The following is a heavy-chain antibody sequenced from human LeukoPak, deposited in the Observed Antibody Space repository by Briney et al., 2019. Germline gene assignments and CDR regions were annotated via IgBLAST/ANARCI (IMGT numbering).Heavy chain of an antibody. Sequence: ASVKVSCKASGYTFTGYYMHWVRQAPGQGLEWMGWINPNSGGTNYAQKFQGRVTMTRDTSISTAHMELSRLRSDDTAVYYCARGTITGTYNWFDPWGQGTLVTVSS. V-gene: IGHV1-2*02. CDR3: ARGTITGTYNWFDP. CDR1: GYTFTGYY. CDR2: INPNSGGT. D-gene: IGHD1-7*01. J-gene: IGHJ5*02.